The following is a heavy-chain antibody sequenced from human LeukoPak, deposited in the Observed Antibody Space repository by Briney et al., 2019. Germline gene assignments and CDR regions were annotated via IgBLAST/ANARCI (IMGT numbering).Heavy chain of an antibody. Sequence: GGSLRLSCAASGFTFSNYGMHWVRQAPGKGLEWVAVISYDGSNKYYADSVKGRFAISRDNSKNTLYLQMNSPRAEDTAVYYCAKAYGYCTTTSCSHEEFDYWGQGTLVTVSS. V-gene: IGHV3-30*18. J-gene: IGHJ4*02. CDR1: GFTFSNYG. CDR3: AKAYGYCTTTSCSHEEFDY. CDR2: ISYDGSNK. D-gene: IGHD2-2*01.